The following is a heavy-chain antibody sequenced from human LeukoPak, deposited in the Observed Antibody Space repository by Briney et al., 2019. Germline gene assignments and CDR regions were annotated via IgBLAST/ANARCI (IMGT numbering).Heavy chain of an antibody. CDR3: AKVSGYYYDSSGYADY. D-gene: IGHD3-22*01. CDR1: GFTFSSYA. Sequence: GGSLRLSCAASGFTFSSYAMSWVRQAPGKGLEWVSGISGSGGSTYYADSVQGRFTISRDNSKNTLYLQVNSLRAEDTAVYYCAKVSGYYYDSSGYADYWGQGTLVTVSS. V-gene: IGHV3-23*01. J-gene: IGHJ4*02. CDR2: ISGSGGST.